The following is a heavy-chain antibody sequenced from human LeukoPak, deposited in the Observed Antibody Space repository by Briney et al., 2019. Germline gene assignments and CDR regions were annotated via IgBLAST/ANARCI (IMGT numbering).Heavy chain of an antibody. D-gene: IGHD4-17*01. CDR1: GYTFTSYY. Sequence: ASVKVSCKASGYTFTSYYMHWVRQAPGQGLEWMGITSPNNGSKSYAQKFQGRVTMTRDMSTSTVYMELSSLRSEDTALYYCARAQTYGDYRLLLDYWGQGTLVTVSS. V-gene: IGHV1-46*01. CDR2: TSPNNGSK. CDR3: ARAQTYGDYRLLLDY. J-gene: IGHJ4*02.